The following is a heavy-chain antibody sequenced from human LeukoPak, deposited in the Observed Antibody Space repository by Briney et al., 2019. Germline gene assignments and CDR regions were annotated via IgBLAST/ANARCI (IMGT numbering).Heavy chain of an antibody. CDR1: GYSFTSYW. D-gene: IGHD3-9*01. CDR2: IYPGDSDT. CDR3: ARPHYDILTGYVYFDY. V-gene: IGHV5-51*01. J-gene: IGHJ4*02. Sequence: GESLKISCKGSGYSFTSYWIGWVRQMPGKGLEWMGIIYPGDSDTRYSPSFQGQVTISADKSISTAYLQWSSLKASDTAMYYCARPHYDILTGYVYFDYWGQGTLVIVSS.